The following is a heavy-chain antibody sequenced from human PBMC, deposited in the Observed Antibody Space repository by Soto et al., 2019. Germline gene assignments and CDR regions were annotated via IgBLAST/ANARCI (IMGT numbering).Heavy chain of an antibody. CDR3: ARGGSSDWQVAFDF. CDR1: GGSFSGYF. Sequence: QLHQQQWGAGLLKPSETLSLTCAVYGGSFSGYFWNWIRQSPGKGLEWIGKVNHNGRNNYNPSLTSRVTISLDMSKNQISLKLTSVTAADTAVYYCARGGSSDWQVAFDFWSQGTMVTVSS. V-gene: IGHV4-34*01. D-gene: IGHD6-19*01. CDR2: VNHNGRN. J-gene: IGHJ3*01.